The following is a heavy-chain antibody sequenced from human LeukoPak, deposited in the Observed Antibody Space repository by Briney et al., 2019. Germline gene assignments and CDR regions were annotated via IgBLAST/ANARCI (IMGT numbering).Heavy chain of an antibody. CDR2: ISSSSSYI. CDR1: GFTFSSYS. D-gene: IGHD2-2*02. CDR3: ASWPRGVVPAAITRDY. Sequence: GGSLRLSCAASGFTFSSYSMNWVRQAPGKGLEWVSSISSSSSYIYYVDSVKGRFTISRDNAKNSLYLQMNSLRAEDTAVYYCASWPRGVVPAAITRDYWGQGTLVTVSS. J-gene: IGHJ4*02. V-gene: IGHV3-21*01.